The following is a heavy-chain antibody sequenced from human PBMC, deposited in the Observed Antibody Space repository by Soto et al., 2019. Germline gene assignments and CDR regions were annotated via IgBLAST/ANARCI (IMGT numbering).Heavy chain of an antibody. Sequence: EVQLLESGGGLVQPGGSLRLSCAASGFTFTSYAMSWVRQAPGKGLEGGSVISGGGGNTCYADSVKGRFTISRDNSWNTLYLQMNSLRADDTAVYYCAKAKANTIFGVDTLFDYWGQGTLVTVSS. J-gene: IGHJ4*02. V-gene: IGHV3-23*01. CDR3: AKAKANTIFGVDTLFDY. CDR1: GFTFTSYA. D-gene: IGHD3-3*01. CDR2: ISGGGGNT.